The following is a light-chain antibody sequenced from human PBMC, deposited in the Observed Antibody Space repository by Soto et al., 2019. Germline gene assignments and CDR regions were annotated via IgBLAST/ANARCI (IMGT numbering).Light chain of an antibody. J-gene: IGKJ1*01. CDR1: QSVSSN. V-gene: IGKV3-15*01. CDR2: DAS. CDR3: QQYNNWPPWT. Sequence: EIVVTQSPATLSVPPGERATLSCRASQSVSSNLAWYQQKPGQAPRLLIYDASTRATGIPARFSGSGSGTEFTLTISSLQSEDFAVYYCQQYNNWPPWTFGQGTKVDIK.